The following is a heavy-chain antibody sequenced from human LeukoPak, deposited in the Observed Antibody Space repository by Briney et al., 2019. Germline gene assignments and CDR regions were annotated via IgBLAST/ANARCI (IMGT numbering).Heavy chain of an antibody. CDR2: ISSSSNYM. Sequence: GGSLRLSCAASGFTFSRNAMNWVRQAPGKGLEWVSFISSSSNYMSYADSVKGRFTISRDNSKNTLYLQMNSLRAEDTAVYYCARGGYYYDSSGYYCIVYWGQGTLVTVSS. V-gene: IGHV3-21*01. D-gene: IGHD3-22*01. CDR1: GFTFSRNA. CDR3: ARGGYYYDSSGYYCIVY. J-gene: IGHJ4*02.